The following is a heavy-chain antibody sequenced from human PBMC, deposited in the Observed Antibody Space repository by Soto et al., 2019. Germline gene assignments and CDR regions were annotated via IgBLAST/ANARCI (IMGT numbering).Heavy chain of an antibody. J-gene: IGHJ4*02. V-gene: IGHV3-9*01. CDR3: AKDIGYDSRDPSLDY. Sequence: GGSLRLSCAASGFTFDDYAMHWVRQAPGKGLEWVSGISWNSGSIGYADSVKGRFTISRDNAKNSLYLQMNSLRAEDTALYYCAKDIGYDSRDPSLDYWGQGTLVTVSS. CDR2: ISWNSGSI. D-gene: IGHD3-22*01. CDR1: GFTFDDYA.